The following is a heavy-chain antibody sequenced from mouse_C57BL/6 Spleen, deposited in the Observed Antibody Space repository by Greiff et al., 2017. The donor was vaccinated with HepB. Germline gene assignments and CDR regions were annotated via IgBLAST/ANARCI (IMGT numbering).Heavy chain of an antibody. CDR1: GYAFSSYW. J-gene: IGHJ1*03. CDR3: ASWDVGDWYFDV. D-gene: IGHD4-1*01. Sequence: QVQLKQSGAELVKPGASVKISCKASGYAFSSYWMNWVKQRPGKGLEWIGQIYPGDGDTNYNGKFKGKATLTADKSSSTAYMQLSSLTSEDSAVYFCASWDVGDWYFDVWGTGTTVTVSS. CDR2: IYPGDGDT. V-gene: IGHV1-80*01.